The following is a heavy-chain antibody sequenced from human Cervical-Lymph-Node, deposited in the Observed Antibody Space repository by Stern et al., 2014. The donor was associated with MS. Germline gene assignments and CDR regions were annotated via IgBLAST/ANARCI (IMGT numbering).Heavy chain of an antibody. V-gene: IGHV1-2*02. CDR2: ISTDTGGA. CDR1: GYSFTAYF. D-gene: IGHD1-26*01. CDR3: ARDRGSHSDY. Sequence: VQLVESGAEVKKPGASVKVSCKASGYSFTAYFIHWVRQAPGQGLEWMGWISTDTGGANYAQRFQGRVTMTRDTSISTTYMELSRLRSDDTAVYYCARDRGSHSDYWGQGTLVIVSS. J-gene: IGHJ4*02.